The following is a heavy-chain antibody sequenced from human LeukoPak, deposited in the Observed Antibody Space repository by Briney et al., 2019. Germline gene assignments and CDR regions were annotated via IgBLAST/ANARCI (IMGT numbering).Heavy chain of an antibody. CDR1: RLTFSSYN. CDR3: ARDEYYYGMDV. Sequence: GGSLRLSCAASRLTFSSYNMNWVRQAPGKGLEWVSSISSSRSYIYYADSVKGRFTISRDNAKNSLYLQMNSLRAEDTAVYYCARDEYYYGMDVWGQGTTVTVSS. CDR2: ISSSRSYI. V-gene: IGHV3-21*01. J-gene: IGHJ6*02.